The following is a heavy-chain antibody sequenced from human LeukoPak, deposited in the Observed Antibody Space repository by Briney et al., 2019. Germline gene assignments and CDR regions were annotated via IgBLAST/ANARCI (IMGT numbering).Heavy chain of an antibody. CDR2: ISGSGTRT. CDR1: GFTFTNYA. V-gene: IGHV3-23*01. CDR3: AKEQTSSGFFDY. Sequence: GGSLRLSCAASGFTFTNYAMSRVRQAPGKGLEWASAISGSGTRTYYADSVKGRFTISRDNSKNTLYLQMNSLRAEDRAVYYCAKEQTSSGFFDYWGQGTLVTVSS. J-gene: IGHJ4*02. D-gene: IGHD2-2*01.